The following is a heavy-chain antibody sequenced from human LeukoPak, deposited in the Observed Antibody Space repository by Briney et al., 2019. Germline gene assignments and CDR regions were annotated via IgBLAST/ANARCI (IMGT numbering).Heavy chain of an antibody. J-gene: IGHJ5*02. D-gene: IGHD1-26*01. CDR2: IYYSGST. V-gene: IGHV4-59*01. Sequence: PSETLSLTCTVSGGSISSYYWSWIRQPPGKGLEWIGYIYYSGSTNYNPSLKSRVTISVDTSKNQFSLKLSSVTAADTAVYYCARGVSGSYYFSGNWFDPWGQGTLVTVSS. CDR1: GGSISSYY. CDR3: ARGVSGSYYFSGNWFDP.